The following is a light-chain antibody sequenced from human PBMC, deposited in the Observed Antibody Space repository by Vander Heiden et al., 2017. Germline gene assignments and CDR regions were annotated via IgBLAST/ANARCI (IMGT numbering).Light chain of an antibody. CDR2: KDS. V-gene: IGLV3-25*03. Sequence: SYELTQPPSVSVSPGQTARITCSGDALPKQYAYWYQQKPGQAPMVVIYKDSERPSVIPERFSGSSSGTTVTLTISGVQAEDEADYYCQSADSSYVVFGGGTKLTVL. CDR1: ALPKQY. J-gene: IGLJ2*01. CDR3: QSADSSYVV.